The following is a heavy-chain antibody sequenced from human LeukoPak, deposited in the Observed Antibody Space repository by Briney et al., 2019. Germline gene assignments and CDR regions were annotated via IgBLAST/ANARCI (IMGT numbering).Heavy chain of an antibody. J-gene: IGHJ4*02. CDR3: AREEGPYCGGGCYTDY. D-gene: IGHD2-21*02. Sequence: ASVKVSCKASGYTFTSYYMHWVRQAPGQGLEWMGIINPSGGSTSYAQKFQGRVTMTRDTSTSTVYMELSSLRSEDTAVYYCAREEGPYCGGGCYTDYWGQGTLVTVSS. CDR1: GYTFTSYY. V-gene: IGHV1-46*01. CDR2: INPSGGST.